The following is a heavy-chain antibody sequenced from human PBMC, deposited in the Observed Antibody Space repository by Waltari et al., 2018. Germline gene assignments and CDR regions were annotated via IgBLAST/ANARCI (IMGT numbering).Heavy chain of an antibody. D-gene: IGHD2-15*01. CDR3: ARGSTPTY. J-gene: IGHJ4*02. Sequence: EVQLVESGGGLVQPGGSLRLSCAASGFTFSSYWMHWVRQAPGKGLMWVSRINSDGSSTSYADSVKGRFTISRDSAKTTLYLQMNSLRADDTAVYYCARGSTPTYWGQGTLVTVSS. CDR1: GFTFSSYW. CDR2: INSDGSST. V-gene: IGHV3-74*01.